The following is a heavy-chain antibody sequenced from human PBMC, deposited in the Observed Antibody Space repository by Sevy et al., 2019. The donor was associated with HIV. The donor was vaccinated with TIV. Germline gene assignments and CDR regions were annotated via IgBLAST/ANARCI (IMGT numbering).Heavy chain of an antibody. V-gene: IGHV3-7*01. Sequence: GGSLRLSCAASGFTFSSYWMTWVRQAPGKGLEWVVNIKQDGSDEYYVDSVKGRFTISRDNAKNSLYLQMNSLRGDDTAVYYCARSRGWRDAFDIWGQGTMVTVSS. J-gene: IGHJ3*02. CDR1: GFTFSSYW. D-gene: IGHD3-10*01. CDR3: ARSRGWRDAFDI. CDR2: IKQDGSDE.